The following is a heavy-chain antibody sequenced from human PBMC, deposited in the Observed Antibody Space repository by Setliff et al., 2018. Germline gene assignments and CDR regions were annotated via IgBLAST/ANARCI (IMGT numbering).Heavy chain of an antibody. Sequence: PSGDPVPHLHCLWWLLQYSLLELDPADPREGTGVDWVHLLQCSTYYNPSLESRITISIETFKNQVYLNLTSVTAADTAVYYCARDRKDYYDSSGYYYALAFDIWGQGTMVTVSS. CDR3: ARDRKDYYDSSGYYYALAFDI. V-gene: IGHV4-59*11. D-gene: IGHD3-22*01. J-gene: IGHJ3*02. CDR2: LLQCST. CDR1: WLLQYSL.